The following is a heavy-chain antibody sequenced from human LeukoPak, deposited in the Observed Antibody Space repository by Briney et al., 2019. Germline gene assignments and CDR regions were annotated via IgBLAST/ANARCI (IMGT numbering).Heavy chain of an antibody. J-gene: IGHJ4*02. CDR2: IYSGGTT. CDR1: GFTFSSYS. D-gene: IGHD3-22*01. Sequence: GVSLRLSCAASGFTFSSYSMNWVRQAPGKGLEWVSIIYSGGTTDYADSVKGRFTISRDNSKNTLYLQMNSLRAEDTAVYYCARIPTFYYDSSGYLFDYWGQGTLVTLSS. CDR3: ARIPTFYYDSSGYLFDY. V-gene: IGHV3-53*01.